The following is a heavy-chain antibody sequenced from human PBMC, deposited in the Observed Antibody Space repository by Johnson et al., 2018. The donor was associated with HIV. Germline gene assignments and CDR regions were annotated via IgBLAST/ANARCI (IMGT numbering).Heavy chain of an antibody. Sequence: VQLVESGGGLVQPGGSLRLSCAASGFTFSSYWMHWVRQAPGKGLVWVSRLNSDGSSTSYADSVKGRFTISRDNAKNTLYLQMNSLRAEDTAVYYCARDKAVGYSSGWHAFDIWGQGTMVTVSS. CDR2: LNSDGSST. CDR1: GFTFSSYW. CDR3: ARDKAVGYSSGWHAFDI. V-gene: IGHV3-74*01. J-gene: IGHJ3*02. D-gene: IGHD6-19*01.